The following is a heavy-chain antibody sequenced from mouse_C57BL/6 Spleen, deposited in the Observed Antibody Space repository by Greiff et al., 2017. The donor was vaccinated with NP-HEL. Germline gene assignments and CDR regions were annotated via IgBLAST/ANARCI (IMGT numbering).Heavy chain of an antibody. CDR2: IWSGGST. CDR1: GFSLTSYG. Sequence: QVQLQQSGPGLVQPSQSLSITCTVSGFSLTSYGVHWVRQSPGKGLEWLGVIWSGGSTDYNAAFISSLSISKYNSKSQVCFTMISLQADDAAIYYCARNGAYSNPYAMDYWGQGTSVTVSS. J-gene: IGHJ4*01. V-gene: IGHV2-2*01. D-gene: IGHD2-5*01. CDR3: ARNGAYSNPYAMDY.